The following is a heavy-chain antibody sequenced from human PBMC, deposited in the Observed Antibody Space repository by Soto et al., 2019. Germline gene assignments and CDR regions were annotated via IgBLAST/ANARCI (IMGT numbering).Heavy chain of an antibody. D-gene: IGHD3-3*01. V-gene: IGHV3-66*01. CDR1: GFTVSSNY. CDR2: IYSGGST. CDR3: ARGKHEAYYYFCSGYRPNWFDP. J-gene: IGHJ5*02. Sequence: EVQLVESGGGLVQPGGSLRLSCAASGFTVSSNYMSWVRQAPGKGLERVSVIYSGGSTYYAHSVKGRLTISRDNSKNPPYLQMNSLRAEDTAVYYCARGKHEAYYYFCSGYRPNWFDPWGQGTLVTVSS.